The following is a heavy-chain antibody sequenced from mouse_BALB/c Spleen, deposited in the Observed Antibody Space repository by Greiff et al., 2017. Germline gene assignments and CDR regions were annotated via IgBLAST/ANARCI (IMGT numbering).Heavy chain of an antibody. CDR3: TRKGGYYDAMDY. J-gene: IGHJ4*01. CDR2: IYPGNSDT. D-gene: IGHD2-2*01. CDR1: GYSFTSYW. Sequence: EVQRVESGTVLARPGASVKMSCKASGYSFTSYWMHWVKQRPGQGLEWIGAIYPGNSDTSYNQKFKGKAKLTAVTSASTAYMELSSLTNEDSAVYYCTRKGGYYDAMDYWGQGTSVTVSS. V-gene: IGHV1-5*01.